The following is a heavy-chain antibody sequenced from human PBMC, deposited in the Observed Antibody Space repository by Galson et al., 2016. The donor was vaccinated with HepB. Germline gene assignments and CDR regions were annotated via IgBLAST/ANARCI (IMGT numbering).Heavy chain of an antibody. D-gene: IGHD6-19*01. CDR2: IHHTGST. CDR3: ARARSGPVGGNYYLDV. CDR1: GGSFSAYN. Sequence: TLSLTCAVYGGSFSAYNWTWIRQPPGKGLEWIGEIHHTGSTIYSPPLKSRVTMSVDTSKNQLSLSLRSVTAADTAMYYCARARSGPVGGNYYLDVWGKGTTVTISS. V-gene: IGHV4-34*01. J-gene: IGHJ6*03.